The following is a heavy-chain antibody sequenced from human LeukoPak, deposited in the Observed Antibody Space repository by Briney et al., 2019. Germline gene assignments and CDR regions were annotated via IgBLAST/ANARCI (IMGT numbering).Heavy chain of an antibody. CDR1: RFTFTRHA. CDR3: VRGDDIGKHPTRAYYFDI. V-gene: IGHV3-23*01. Sequence: GGSLRLSCAASRFTFTRHAMSWVRQAPGKGLEWVSTTGLESVHTLCADSVQGRFTVSRDNSRNTLDLQMDDLTVDDTAIYYCVRGDDIGKHPTRAYYFDIWGQGTLVSVSS. J-gene: IGHJ4*02. D-gene: IGHD3-10*01. CDR2: TGLESVHT.